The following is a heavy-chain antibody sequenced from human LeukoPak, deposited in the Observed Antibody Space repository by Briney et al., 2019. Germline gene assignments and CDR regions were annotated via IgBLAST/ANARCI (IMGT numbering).Heavy chain of an antibody. CDR1: GGSISSYY. CDR3: ARDRGLYGEVLFDP. J-gene: IGHJ5*02. CDR2: IYYSGST. D-gene: IGHD3-10*01. Sequence: PSETLSLTCTVSGGSISSYYWSWIRQPPGKGLEWIGYIYYSGSTNYNPSLKSRVTLSMDTSKNQFSLKLRSVTAADTAVYYCARDRGLYGEVLFDPWGQGTLVTVSS. V-gene: IGHV4-59*12.